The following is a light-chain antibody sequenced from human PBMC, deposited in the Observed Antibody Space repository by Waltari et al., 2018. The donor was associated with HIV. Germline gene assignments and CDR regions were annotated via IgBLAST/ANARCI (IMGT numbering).Light chain of an antibody. J-gene: IGKJ2*01. V-gene: IGKV3-15*01. Sequence: ETVMTQSPATLSVSPGERDILSCRPSQSGGTSVAWYQQRPGQAPRLIISAASTRATGVPARFRGSGSGTEFTRTISSLQSEDFVVYYCQQYSDWPPGFTFGQGTKLDIK. CDR1: QSGGTS. CDR2: AAS. CDR3: QQYSDWPPGFT.